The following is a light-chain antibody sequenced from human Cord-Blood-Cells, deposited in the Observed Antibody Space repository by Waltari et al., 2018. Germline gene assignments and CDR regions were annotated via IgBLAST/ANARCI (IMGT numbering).Light chain of an antibody. CDR1: QSVLYSSNNKNY. CDR3: QQYYSTPLT. CDR2: WAS. V-gene: IGKV4-1*01. J-gene: IGKJ4*01. Sequence: VMTQSPDSLAVSLGERDTINCKSSQSVLYSSNNKNYLAWYQQKPGQPPKLLIYWASTRESGVPDRFSGSGSGTDFTLTISSLQAEDVAVYYCQQYYSTPLTFGGGTKVEIK.